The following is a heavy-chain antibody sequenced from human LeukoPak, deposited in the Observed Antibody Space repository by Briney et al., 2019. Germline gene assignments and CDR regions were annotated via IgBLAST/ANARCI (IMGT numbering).Heavy chain of an antibody. Sequence: PGGSLRLSCAASGFTFSSYSMNWVRQAPGERLEWVSSISSSSTYMYYADSVKGRFTISRDNAKNSLYLQMNSLRVEDTAVYYCAKEGRSLQTYWGQGTLVTVSS. CDR2: ISSSSTYM. CDR3: AKEGRSLQTY. CDR1: GFTFSSYS. J-gene: IGHJ4*02. V-gene: IGHV3-21*04. D-gene: IGHD5-24*01.